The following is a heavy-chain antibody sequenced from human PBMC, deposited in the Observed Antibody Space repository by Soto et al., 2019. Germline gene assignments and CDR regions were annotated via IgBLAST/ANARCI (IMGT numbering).Heavy chain of an antibody. CDR1: GGSFSGYY. Sequence: QVQLQQWGAGLLKPSETLSLTCAVYGGSFSGYYWSWIRQPPGKGLEWIGEINHSGSTNYNPSLKSRVTISLDTSKNQFSLKLSSVTAADTAVYYCARRDYGGNSSFDPWGQGTLVTVSS. J-gene: IGHJ5*02. CDR2: INHSGST. V-gene: IGHV4-34*01. D-gene: IGHD4-17*01. CDR3: ARRDYGGNSSFDP.